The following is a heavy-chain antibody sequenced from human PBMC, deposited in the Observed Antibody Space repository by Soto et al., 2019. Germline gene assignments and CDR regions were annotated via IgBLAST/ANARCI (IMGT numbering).Heavy chain of an antibody. CDR3: ARVYCSTTTCHVQAFDS. CDR1: GFTFSSYE. D-gene: IGHD2-2*01. Sequence: GGSLRLSCAASGFTFSSYEMNWVRQAPGKTLEWVSYISSAGDSSYYADSVKSRFTISRDNAKNSLYLQMNSLRVEDTAVYYCARVYCSTTTCHVQAFDSWCQGTLVTVSS. V-gene: IGHV3-48*03. CDR2: ISSAGDSS. J-gene: IGHJ4*02.